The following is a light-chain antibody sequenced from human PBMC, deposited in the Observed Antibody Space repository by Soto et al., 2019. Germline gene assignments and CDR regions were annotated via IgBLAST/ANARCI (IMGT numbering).Light chain of an antibody. V-gene: IGKV4-1*01. CDR2: WAS. J-gene: IGKJ5*01. CDR1: QSVLYSAKNKNF. Sequence: IVMTQTTDSLAVSLGERSTIHCTSSQSVLYSAKNKNFLTWYQQKPGHPPKLLIYWASTREPGVPDRFTGSESGTDFTLTINSLQAEDVAVYYCQQHYSNPIPFGQVTRL. CDR3: QQHYSNPIP.